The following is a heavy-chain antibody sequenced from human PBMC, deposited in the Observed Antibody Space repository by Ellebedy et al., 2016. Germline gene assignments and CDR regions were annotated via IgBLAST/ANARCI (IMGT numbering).Heavy chain of an antibody. V-gene: IGHV3-23*01. CDR3: AKVGAPEVNYYYYGMDV. D-gene: IGHD3-10*01. CDR2: ISGSGGHT. CDR1: GFTFSSYA. J-gene: IGHJ6*02. Sequence: GGSLRLSCAASGFTFSSYAMSWVRQAPGKGLEWVSAISGSGGHTYYAGSVKGRFTISRDNSKNTLYVQMNSLRAEDTAVYYCAKVGAPEVNYYYYGMDVWGQGTTVTVSS.